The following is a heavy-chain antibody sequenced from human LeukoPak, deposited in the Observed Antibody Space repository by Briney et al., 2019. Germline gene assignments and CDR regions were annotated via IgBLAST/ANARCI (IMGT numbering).Heavy chain of an antibody. Sequence: SETLSLTGAVYGGSFSGYYWSWIRQPPGKGLEWIGEINHSGSTNYNPSLKSRVTISVDTSKNQFSLKLSSVTAADTAVYYCARVGYYYGSGSYYFDYWGQGTLVTVSS. D-gene: IGHD3-10*01. J-gene: IGHJ4*02. CDR2: INHSGST. CDR3: ARVGYYYGSGSYYFDY. CDR1: GGSFSGYY. V-gene: IGHV4-34*01.